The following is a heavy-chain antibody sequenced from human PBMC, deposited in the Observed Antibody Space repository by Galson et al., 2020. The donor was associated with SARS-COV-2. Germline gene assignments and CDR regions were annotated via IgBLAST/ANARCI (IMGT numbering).Heavy chain of an antibody. D-gene: IGHD3-22*01. J-gene: IGHJ5*02. Sequence: GESLKISCAASGFTFSSYGMHWVRQAPGKGLEWVAVIWYDGSNKYYADSVKGRFTISRDNAKNSLYLQMNSLRAEDTAVYYCASGDYDNQYNWFDPWGQGTLVTVSS. V-gene: IGHV3-33*03. CDR1: GFTFSSYG. CDR2: IWYDGSNK. CDR3: ASGDYDNQYNWFDP.